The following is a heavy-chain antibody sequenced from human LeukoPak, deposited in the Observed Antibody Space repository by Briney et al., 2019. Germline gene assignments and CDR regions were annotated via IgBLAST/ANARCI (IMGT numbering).Heavy chain of an antibody. J-gene: IGHJ3*02. CDR2: IYYSGST. CDR1: GFTVSSNY. V-gene: IGHV4-59*08. D-gene: IGHD5-24*01. Sequence: GSLRLSCAASGFTVSSNYMSWIRQPPGKGLEWIGYIYYSGSTNYNPSLKSRVTISVDTSKNQFSLKLSSVTAADTAVYYCARHYPSRDTKLNAFDIWGQGTMVTVSS. CDR3: ARHYPSRDTKLNAFDI.